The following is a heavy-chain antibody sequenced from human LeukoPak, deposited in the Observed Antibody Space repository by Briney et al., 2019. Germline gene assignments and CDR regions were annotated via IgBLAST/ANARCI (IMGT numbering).Heavy chain of an antibody. D-gene: IGHD2-15*01. J-gene: IGHJ4*02. CDR3: AKNGGSQCYSHLDS. Sequence: GGSLRLSCAASGFTFSSYAMSWVRQAPGKGLEWVSGTSGSGGSTYYAGSVKGRFTISRDNSKNTLYLQMSSLRVEDTAVYYCAKNGGSQCYSHLDSWGQGTLVTVSS. V-gene: IGHV3-23*01. CDR1: GFTFSSYA. CDR2: TSGSGGST.